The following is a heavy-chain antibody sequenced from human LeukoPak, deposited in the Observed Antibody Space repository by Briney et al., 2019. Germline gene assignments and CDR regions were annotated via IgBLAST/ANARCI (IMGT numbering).Heavy chain of an antibody. CDR3: ARDTTVTYTMDV. J-gene: IGHJ6*04. CDR1: GGSISSSSYY. V-gene: IGHV4-39*07. Sequence: MSSETLSLTCTVSGGSISSSSYYWGWIRQPPGKGLEWIGSIYYSGSTYYNPSLKSRVTISVDTSKNQFSLKLSSVTAADTAVYYCARDTTVTYTMDVWGKGTTVTVSS. CDR2: IYYSGST. D-gene: IGHD4-17*01.